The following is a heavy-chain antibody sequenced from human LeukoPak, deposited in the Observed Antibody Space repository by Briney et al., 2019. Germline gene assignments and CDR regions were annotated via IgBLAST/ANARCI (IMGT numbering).Heavy chain of an antibody. J-gene: IGHJ4*02. D-gene: IGHD3-22*01. CDR3: AKVPALYYYDSSGYYDY. CDR2: ISGSGGST. CDR1: GFTFSSYA. V-gene: IGHV3-23*01. Sequence: GGSLRLSCAASGFTFSSYAMSWVRQAPGKGLEWDSAISGSGGSTYYADSVKGRFTIPRDNSKNTLYLQMNSLRAEDTAVYYCAKVPALYYYDSSGYYDYWGQGTLVTVSS.